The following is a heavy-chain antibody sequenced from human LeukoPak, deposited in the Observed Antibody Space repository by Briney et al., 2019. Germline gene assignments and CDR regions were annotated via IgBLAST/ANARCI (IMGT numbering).Heavy chain of an antibody. V-gene: IGHV5-51*01. D-gene: IGHD2-15*01. CDR3: ARGRGYCSGGSCYYFDY. Sequence: GESLKISCQASGYSFTTYWIAWVRQLPGKGLEWMGRVYPGDSDITYSPSFQGQVTISADRSINTAYLQWSSLKASDSAMYYCARGRGYCSGGSCYYFDYWGQGTLVTVSS. J-gene: IGHJ4*02. CDR1: GYSFTTYW. CDR2: VYPGDSDI.